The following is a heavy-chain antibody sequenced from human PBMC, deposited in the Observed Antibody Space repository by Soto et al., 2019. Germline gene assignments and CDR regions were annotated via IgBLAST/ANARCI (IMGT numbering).Heavy chain of an antibody. CDR1: GFTFNTYA. Sequence: EVQLLESGGGLVQPGGSLRLSCAASGFTFNTYAMSWVRQAPGKGLEWVSSISRSGRSTYYADSVKGLVTISRDNSESTLYLQMNRLRIEDTAVYYCTKERGMGDTECFHHWGQGVLVIVSS. CDR3: TKERGMGDTECFHH. V-gene: IGHV3-23*01. CDR2: ISRSGRST. D-gene: IGHD3-16*01. J-gene: IGHJ1*01.